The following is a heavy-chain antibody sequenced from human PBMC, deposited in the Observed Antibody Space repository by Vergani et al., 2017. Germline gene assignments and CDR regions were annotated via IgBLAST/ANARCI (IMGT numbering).Heavy chain of an antibody. CDR1: GFTFSTYA. D-gene: IGHD3-22*01. CDR2: ISSDGGST. CDR3: EGPQGTSAYYYGGFDY. V-gene: IGHV3-23*01. Sequence: EVQLLESGGGLVQPGGSLRLSCAASGFTFSTYAMTWVRQAPGKGLEWVSTISSDGGSTYSADSVKGQFTITRDNSKNTLSLQMNSLTAEATDIYYCEGPQGTSAYYYGGFDYWGQGILVTVSS. J-gene: IGHJ4*02.